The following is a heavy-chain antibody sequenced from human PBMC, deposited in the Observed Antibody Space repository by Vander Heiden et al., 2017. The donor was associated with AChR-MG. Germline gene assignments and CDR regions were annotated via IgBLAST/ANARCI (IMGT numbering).Heavy chain of an antibody. J-gene: IGHJ3*02. D-gene: IGHD5-18*01. V-gene: IGHV3-13*01. Sequence: EVQLVESGGGLVQPGGSLRLSCAASGFPFSSYDLHWVRQATGKGLEWVSAIGTAGDTYYPGSVKGRFTISRENAKNSLYLQMNSLRAGDTAVYYCARGGHEGGNKRGYSYDAFDIWGQGTMVTVSS. CDR3: ARGGHEGGNKRGYSYDAFDI. CDR2: IGTAGDT. CDR1: GFPFSSYD.